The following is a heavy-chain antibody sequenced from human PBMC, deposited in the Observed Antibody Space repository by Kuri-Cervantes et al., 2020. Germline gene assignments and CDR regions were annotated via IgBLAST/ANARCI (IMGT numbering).Heavy chain of an antibody. CDR3: ARDMLPGYCSGGSCFGFDP. CDR1: GGSISSSSYY. D-gene: IGHD2-15*01. V-gene: IGHV4-39*07. CDR2: IYYSGST. Sequence: SETLSLTCTVSGGSISSSSYYWGWIRQPPGKGLEWIGSIYYSGSTYYNPSLKSRVTISVDTSKNQFSLKLSSVTAADTAVYYCARDMLPGYCSGGSCFGFDPWGQGTLVTVSS. J-gene: IGHJ5*02.